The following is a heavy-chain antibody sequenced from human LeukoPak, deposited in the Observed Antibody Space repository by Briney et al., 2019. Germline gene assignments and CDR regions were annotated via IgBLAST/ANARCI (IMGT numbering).Heavy chain of an antibody. CDR1: GFTYSHNG. J-gene: IGHJ4*02. V-gene: IGHV3-30*02. CDR3: AKDSGDGYTDYFDY. CDR2: IQYDGNTI. D-gene: IGHD5-24*01. Sequence: PGGSLRLSCVASGFTYSHNGMHWVRQAPGKGLEWVAFIQYDGNTIFYADSVKGRFTISRDNSKNTLYLQMNSLRAEDTAVYYCAKDSGDGYTDYFDYWGQGTLVTVSS.